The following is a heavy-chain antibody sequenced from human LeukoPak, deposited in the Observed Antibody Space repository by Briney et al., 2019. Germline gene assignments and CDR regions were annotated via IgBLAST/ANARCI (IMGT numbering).Heavy chain of an antibody. CDR3: AKGMQPGP. CDR1: GFTFDDYA. J-gene: IGHJ5*02. CDR2: ISWNSGSI. V-gene: IGHV3-9*01. Sequence: GGSLRLSCAASGFTFDDYAMHWVRQAPGKGLEWVSGISWNSGSIGYADSVKGRFTISRDNSKNTLYLQMNSLRPEDTAVYYCAKGMQPGPWGQGTLVTVSS.